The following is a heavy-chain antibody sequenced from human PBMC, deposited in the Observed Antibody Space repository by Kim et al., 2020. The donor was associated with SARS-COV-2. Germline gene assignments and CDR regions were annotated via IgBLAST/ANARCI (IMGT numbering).Heavy chain of an antibody. CDR3: LGGFYFDY. D-gene: IGHD3-16*01. J-gene: IGHJ4*02. Sequence: ASVKVSCKTSGHIFTRDSIHWVRQAPGQGLEWMGGIDCGNGNTIYSQKFQGRVTFTTDTSASTAYMELSFLRSEDSAVHYCLGGFYFDYCRQRTLVTVSS. V-gene: IGHV1-3*01. CDR1: GHIFTRDS. CDR2: IDCGNGNT.